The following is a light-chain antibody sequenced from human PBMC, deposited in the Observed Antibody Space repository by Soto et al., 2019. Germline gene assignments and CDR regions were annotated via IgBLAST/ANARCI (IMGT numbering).Light chain of an antibody. Sequence: QTVVTQEPSFSVSPGGTVNLTCGLTSGSVSTTNYPSWYQQTPGQAPRTLIYSTKTRSSGVPDRFSGSILGNKAALTITGAQADDESDYRCALDLGSGIWQFGGGTKLTVL. V-gene: IGLV8-61*01. CDR1: SGSVSTTNY. CDR3: ALDLGSGIWQ. J-gene: IGLJ2*01. CDR2: STK.